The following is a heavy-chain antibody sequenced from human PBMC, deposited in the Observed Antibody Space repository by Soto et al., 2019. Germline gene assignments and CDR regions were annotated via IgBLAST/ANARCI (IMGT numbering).Heavy chain of an antibody. Sequence: GGSLRLSCAASGFTFSSYVMHWVRQAPGKGLEWVAVIWYDGSNKYYADSVKGRFTISRDNSKNTLYLQMNSLRAEDTAVYYCARDGYCSGGSCYSVPVFDYWGQGT. J-gene: IGHJ4*02. CDR3: ARDGYCSGGSCYSVPVFDY. V-gene: IGHV3-33*01. CDR2: IWYDGSNK. CDR1: GFTFSSYV. D-gene: IGHD2-15*01.